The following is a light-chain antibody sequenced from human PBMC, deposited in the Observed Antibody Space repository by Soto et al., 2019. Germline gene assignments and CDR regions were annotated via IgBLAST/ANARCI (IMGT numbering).Light chain of an antibody. CDR1: QGISNY. Sequence: DIQMTQSPSSLSASVGDRVTITCRASQGISNYLAWYQQKPVKVPKLLICAASTLQSVVPSRFSGSGSGTEFTLTISSMQPEDVANYYCQKYNSAPLTFGGGTKVEIK. CDR3: QKYNSAPLT. CDR2: AAS. J-gene: IGKJ4*01. V-gene: IGKV1-27*01.